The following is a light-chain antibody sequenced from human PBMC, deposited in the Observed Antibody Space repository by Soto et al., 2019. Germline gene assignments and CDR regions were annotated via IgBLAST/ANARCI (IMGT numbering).Light chain of an antibody. CDR1: QSISSNY. Sequence: EIVMTQSPATLSVSPGEGATLSCRASQSISSNYLAWYQQKPGQAPRLLIYGASSRATGIPDRFSGSGSGTDFTLTISRLEPEDFAVYYCQQYGSSPRTFGQGTRLEIK. CDR2: GAS. CDR3: QQYGSSPRT. V-gene: IGKV3-20*01. J-gene: IGKJ5*01.